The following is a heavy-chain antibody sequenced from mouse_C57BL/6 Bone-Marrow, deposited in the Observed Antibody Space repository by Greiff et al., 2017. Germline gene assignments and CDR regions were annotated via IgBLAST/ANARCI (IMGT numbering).Heavy chain of an antibody. Sequence: VQVVESGAELVRPGASVKLSCKASGYTFTDYYINWVKQRPGQGLEWIARIYPGSGNTYYNEKFKGKATLTAEKSSSTAYMQLSSLTSEDSAVYFCARSTTVVEPFYWYFDVWGTGTTVTVSS. D-gene: IGHD1-1*01. CDR3: ARSTTVVEPFYWYFDV. J-gene: IGHJ1*03. CDR1: GYTFTDYY. CDR2: IYPGSGNT. V-gene: IGHV1-76*01.